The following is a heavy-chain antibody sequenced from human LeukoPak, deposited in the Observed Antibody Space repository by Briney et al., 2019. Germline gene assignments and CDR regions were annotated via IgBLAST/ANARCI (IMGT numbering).Heavy chain of an antibody. D-gene: IGHD1-26*01. J-gene: IGHJ4*02. V-gene: IGHV3-74*01. Sequence: GGSLRLSCEASGFTFSGYWMHWVRQAPGKGLVWVSRMSSDSTRSSHADSVKGRFTISRDNAKKMVYLQMNSLRVEDSAVYYCARRSSGSPPYYFGYWGQGTLVTVSS. CDR3: ARRSSGSPPYYFGY. CDR2: MSSDSTRS. CDR1: GFTFSGYW.